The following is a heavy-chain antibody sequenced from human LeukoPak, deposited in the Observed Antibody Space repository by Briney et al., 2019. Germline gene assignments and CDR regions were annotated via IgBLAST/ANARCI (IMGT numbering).Heavy chain of an antibody. CDR1: GFTFSDYY. Sequence: TGGSLRLCCAASGFTFSDYYMSWIRHAPGKGLEWLSYISSSGSTIYYADSVKGRFTISRDNARNSLYLQMDNLRAEDTGVYYFARDFYDGFALDYWGQGTLVTVSS. CDR3: ARDFYDGFALDY. CDR2: ISSSGSTI. J-gene: IGHJ4*02. D-gene: IGHD2/OR15-2a*01. V-gene: IGHV3-11*04.